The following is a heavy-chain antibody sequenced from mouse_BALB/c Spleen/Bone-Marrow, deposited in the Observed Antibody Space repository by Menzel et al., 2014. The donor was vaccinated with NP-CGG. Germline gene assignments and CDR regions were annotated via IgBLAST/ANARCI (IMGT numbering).Heavy chain of an antibody. J-gene: IGHJ1*01. CDR2: IDPFNGGT. CDR3: ARKGIYYYGSGYFDA. Sequence: VQLKESGPELMKPGASVKISCKASGYSFSSYYMHWVKQSHGKSLEWIGYIDPFNGGTSYNQKFKGKATLTVDKSSSTAYMHLSSLTSEDSAVYYCARKGIYYYGSGYFDAWGAGTTVTVSS. CDR1: GYSFSSYY. V-gene: IGHV1S135*01. D-gene: IGHD1-1*01.